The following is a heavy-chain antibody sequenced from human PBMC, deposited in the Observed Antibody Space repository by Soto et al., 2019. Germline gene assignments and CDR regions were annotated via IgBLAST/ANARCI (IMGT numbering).Heavy chain of an antibody. CDR2: IDSSSTYI. J-gene: IGHJ4*02. CDR3: ARGYPNFDF. V-gene: IGHV3-11*06. D-gene: IGHD2-2*02. Sequence: QVQLVVSGGGLVKPGGSLRISCAASGFTFSDYYISWIRQAPGKGLEWVSYIDSSSTYIYYAESLKGRFTISRDNAKNSLFLQMDSLRAEDTAVYYCARGYPNFDFWGQGILVSVSS. CDR1: GFTFSDYY.